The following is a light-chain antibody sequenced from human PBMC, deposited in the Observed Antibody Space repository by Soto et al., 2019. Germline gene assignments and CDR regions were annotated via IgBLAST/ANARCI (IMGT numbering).Light chain of an antibody. V-gene: IGKV1-5*01. Sequence: DIQMTQSPSTLSASVGDRVSISCRASQSLDKWLAWYQQKPGEAPNLLVSDASNLESGVSSRFTGSGSGTEFTLTISSLQPDDFATYYCQQYTRYPYTFGQGNKLEIK. CDR2: DAS. J-gene: IGKJ2*01. CDR3: QQYTRYPYT. CDR1: QSLDKW.